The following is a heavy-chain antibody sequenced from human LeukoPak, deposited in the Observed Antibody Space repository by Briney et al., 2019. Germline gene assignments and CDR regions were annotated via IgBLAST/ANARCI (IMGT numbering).Heavy chain of an antibody. CDR2: ISSSSSYI. CDR3: ARTPQNPYSSSWYLDY. CDR1: GFTFSSYS. D-gene: IGHD6-13*01. Sequence: PGGSLRLSCAASGFTFSSYSMNWVRQAPGKGLEWVSSISSSSSYIYYADSVKGRFTISRDNAKNSLYLQMNSLRAEDTAVYYCARTPQNPYSSSWYLDYWGQGTLVTVSS. J-gene: IGHJ4*02. V-gene: IGHV3-21*01.